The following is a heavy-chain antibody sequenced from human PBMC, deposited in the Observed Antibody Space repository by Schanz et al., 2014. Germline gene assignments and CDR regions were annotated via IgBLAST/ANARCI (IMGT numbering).Heavy chain of an antibody. Sequence: EVQLLESGGALEQPGGSLRLSCAASGITFSDYAMSWVRQAPGKGLEWVSAIASGGSHTFYADSVTGRFTISRDNAKKTMDLQMNSLRVEDTAVYYCARDPNSVNEIDYWGQGTLVTVSS. D-gene: IGHD5-12*01. CDR3: ARDPNSVNEIDY. CDR2: IASGGSHT. V-gene: IGHV3-23*01. J-gene: IGHJ4*02. CDR1: GITFSDYA.